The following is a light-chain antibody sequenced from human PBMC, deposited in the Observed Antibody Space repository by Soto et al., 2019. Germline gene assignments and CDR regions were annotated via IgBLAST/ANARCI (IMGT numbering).Light chain of an antibody. V-gene: IGLV2-11*01. CDR3: CSYAGSYTFYV. CDR1: SSDVGGYNY. CDR2: DVS. Sequence: QSALTQPRSVSRSPGQSVTISCTGTSSDVGGYNYVSWYQQHPGKAPKLMIYDVSKRPSGVPDRFSGSKSGNTASLTISGLQAEDEADYYCCSYAGSYTFYVFGTGTKLTV. J-gene: IGLJ1*01.